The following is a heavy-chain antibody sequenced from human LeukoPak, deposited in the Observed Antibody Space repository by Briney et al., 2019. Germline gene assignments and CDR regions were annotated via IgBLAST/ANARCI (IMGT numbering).Heavy chain of an antibody. CDR3: ARDSPLYGYVTDY. CDR1: GFAFSGYD. Sequence: PGGSLRLSCAASGFAFSGYDMSWVRQAPGKGLQWVSSISTDSAYTYYADSVKGRFTISRDNSKNTVYLQMNSLRAEDTAVYYCARDSPLYGYVTDYWGQGTLVTVSS. D-gene: IGHD5-18*01. J-gene: IGHJ4*02. CDR2: ISTDSAYT. V-gene: IGHV3-23*01.